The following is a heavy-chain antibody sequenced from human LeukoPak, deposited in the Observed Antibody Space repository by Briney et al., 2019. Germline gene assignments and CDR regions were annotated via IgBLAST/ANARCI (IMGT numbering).Heavy chain of an antibody. Sequence: PPGGSLRLSCAASGFTFSSYGMHWVRQAPGKGLEWVAVISYDGSNKYYADSVKGRSTISRDNSKNTLYLQMNSLRAEDTAVYYCAKDYLKPKTGTSPYFDYWGQGTLVTVSS. V-gene: IGHV3-30*18. CDR1: GFTFSSYG. J-gene: IGHJ4*02. D-gene: IGHD1-1*01. CDR3: AKDYLKPKTGTSPYFDY. CDR2: ISYDGSNK.